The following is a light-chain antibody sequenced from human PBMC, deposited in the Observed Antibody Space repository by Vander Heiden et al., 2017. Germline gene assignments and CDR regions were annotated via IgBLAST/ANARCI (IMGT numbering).Light chain of an antibody. V-gene: IGKV1-5*03. J-gene: IGKJ2*01. CDR2: KAS. CDR1: QSISSW. Sequence: DIQMTQSPSTLSASVGDRVTITCRASQSISSWLAWYQQKPGKAPKLLIYKASSLVSGVPSRFRGSRSGTDFTLTIISMTPDDFATYYCQQYNSYSPTFGQGTRLEMK. CDR3: QQYNSYSPT.